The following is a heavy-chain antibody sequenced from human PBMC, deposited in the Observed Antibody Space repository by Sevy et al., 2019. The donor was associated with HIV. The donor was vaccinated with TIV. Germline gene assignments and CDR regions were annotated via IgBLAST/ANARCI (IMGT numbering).Heavy chain of an antibody. J-gene: IGHJ6*02. CDR3: ARDGSSGGLFLKDYYYCGMDV. Sequence: GGSLRLSCAASGFTFSSYAMHWVRQAPGKGLEWVAVISYDGNNKYADSVKGRFTISRDNSKNTLYLQMNSLRAEDTAVYYCARDGSSGGLFLKDYYYCGMDVWGQGTTVTVSS. CDR1: GFTFSSYA. V-gene: IGHV3-30*03. CDR2: ISYDGNNK. D-gene: IGHD3-16*01.